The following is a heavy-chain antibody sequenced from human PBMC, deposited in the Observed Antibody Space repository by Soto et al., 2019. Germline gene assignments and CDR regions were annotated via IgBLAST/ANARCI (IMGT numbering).Heavy chain of an antibody. Sequence: EVQLLESGGGLVQPGGSLRLSCAASGFSFSTYAMSWVRQAPGKGLEWVSAINCCGGSTYYADSVKSRFTISRDDSKNTLYLQMNSLRAEDTAVYYCAKTHYDVLDYWGQGTLVTVSS. D-gene: IGHD3-3*01. J-gene: IGHJ4*02. CDR1: GFSFSTYA. V-gene: IGHV3-23*01. CDR3: AKTHYDVLDY. CDR2: INCCGGST.